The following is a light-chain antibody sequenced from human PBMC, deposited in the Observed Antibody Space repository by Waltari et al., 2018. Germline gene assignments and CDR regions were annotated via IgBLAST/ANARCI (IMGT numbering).Light chain of an antibody. CDR1: SRDVGGSNY. V-gene: IGLV2-14*01. J-gene: IGLJ2*01. Sequence: QSALTQPASVSGSPGQSITISCTGTSRDVGGSNYVSWYQKHPGKAPKLLIYEVNNQHAGVSNHLAGSKSGHTASLTISRLQADDEADYYCSTYTSSSTPVFGGGTKLTVL. CDR2: EVN. CDR3: STYTSSSTPV.